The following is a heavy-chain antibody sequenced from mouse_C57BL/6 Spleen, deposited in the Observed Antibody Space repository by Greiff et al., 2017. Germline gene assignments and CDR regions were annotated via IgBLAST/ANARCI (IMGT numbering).Heavy chain of an antibody. J-gene: IGHJ2*01. CDR2: ISDGGSYT. CDR1: GFTFSSYA. V-gene: IGHV5-4*01. D-gene: IGHD2-4*01. CDR3: ARDRGGLRQGFDY. Sequence: EVKLVESGGGLVKPGGSLKLSCAASGFTFSSYAMSWVRQTPEKRLEWVATISDGGSYTYYPDNVKGRFTISRDKAKNNLYLQMSHLKSEDTAMYYCARDRGGLRQGFDYWGQGTTLTVSS.